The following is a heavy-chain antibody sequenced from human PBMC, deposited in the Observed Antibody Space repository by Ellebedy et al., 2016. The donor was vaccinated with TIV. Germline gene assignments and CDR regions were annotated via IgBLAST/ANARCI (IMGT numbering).Heavy chain of an antibody. CDR3: ARALRYCGGDCSYKFDY. Sequence: SGPTLVKPTETLTLTCTVSGFSLNNIIMGVSWFRQPPGKALEWLANIFSKDEKSYQTSLKSRLTISRDTAKSQVILTMTDLDPLDTATYYCARALRYCGGDCSYKFDYWGQGTLVPVSS. CDR2: IFSKDEK. CDR1: GFSLNNIIMG. J-gene: IGHJ4*02. D-gene: IGHD2-21*02. V-gene: IGHV2-26*01.